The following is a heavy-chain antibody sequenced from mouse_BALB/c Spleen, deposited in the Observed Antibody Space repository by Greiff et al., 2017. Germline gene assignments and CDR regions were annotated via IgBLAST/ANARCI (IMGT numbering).Heavy chain of an antibody. V-gene: IGHV3-6*02. CDR1: GYSITSGYY. J-gene: IGHJ3*01. D-gene: IGHD2-4*01. CDR3: ARGSLYDYVAY. Sequence: EVQLQESGPGLVKPSQSLSLTCSVTGYSITSGYYWNWIRQFPGNKLEWMGYISYDGSNNYNPSLKNRISITRDTSKNQFFLKLNSVTTEDTATYYCARGSLYDYVAYWGQGTLVTVSA. CDR2: ISYDGSN.